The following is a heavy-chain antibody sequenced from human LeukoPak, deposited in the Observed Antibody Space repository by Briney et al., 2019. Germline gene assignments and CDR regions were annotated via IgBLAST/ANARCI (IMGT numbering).Heavy chain of an antibody. J-gene: IGHJ3*02. Sequence: PGGSLRLSCAASGFPLSRYSMNWVRQTPGKELEWVAVIWSDGNNKYYAESVKGRFTISRDNSKNMLYLQMNSLRPEDTAVYFCARESPVVPTASDAFDIWGQGTMVTVSS. CDR3: ARESPVVPTASDAFDI. D-gene: IGHD2-2*01. CDR1: GFPLSRYS. CDR2: IWSDGNNK. V-gene: IGHV3-33*08.